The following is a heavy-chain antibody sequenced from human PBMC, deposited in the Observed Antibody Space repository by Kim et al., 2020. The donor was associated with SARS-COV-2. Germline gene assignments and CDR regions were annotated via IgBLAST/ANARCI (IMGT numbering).Heavy chain of an antibody. CDR1: GYSISSGYY. CDR2: IYHSGST. J-gene: IGHJ5*02. V-gene: IGHV4-38-2*02. CDR3: ARGSGSTSCLFGP. D-gene: IGHD2-2*01. Sequence: SETLSLTCTVSGYSISSGYYWGWIRQPPGKGLEWIGSIYHSGSTYYNPSLKSRVTISVDTSKNQFSLKLSSVTAADTAVYYCARGSGSTSCLFGPWGQGTLVTVSS.